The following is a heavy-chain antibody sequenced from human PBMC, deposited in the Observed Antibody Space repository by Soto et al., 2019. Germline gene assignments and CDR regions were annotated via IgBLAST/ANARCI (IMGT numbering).Heavy chain of an antibody. V-gene: IGHV3-53*01. D-gene: IGHD3-10*01. CDR3: GAQRGGGGY. CDR2: IYSGGYT. Sequence: EVQLVESGGGLIQPGGSLRLSCAVSGFTVSNNYMSWVRQAPGKGLEGVSVIYSGGYTAYGDSVKGRFTISRDNSKNTLFYQMKSRRPVGAAWFYCGAQRGGGGYWGQGTLVTVSS. CDR1: GFTVSNNY. J-gene: IGHJ4*02.